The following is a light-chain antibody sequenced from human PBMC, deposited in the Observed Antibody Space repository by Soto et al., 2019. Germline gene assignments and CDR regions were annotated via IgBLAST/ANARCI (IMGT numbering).Light chain of an antibody. CDR3: CSYAGSLV. CDR1: SSNIGSYNL. CDR2: EGS. Sequence: QSALTQPASVSGSPGQSITTSCTGTSSNIGSYNLVSWYQQHPGKAPKLMIYEGSMRPSGVSNRFSGSKSGNTASLTISGLQAEDEADYYCCSYAGSLVFGGGTKVTVL. V-gene: IGLV2-23*01. J-gene: IGLJ2*01.